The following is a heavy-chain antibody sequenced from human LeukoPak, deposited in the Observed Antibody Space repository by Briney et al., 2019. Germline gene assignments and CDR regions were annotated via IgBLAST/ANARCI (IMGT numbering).Heavy chain of an antibody. V-gene: IGHV2-5*02. D-gene: IGHD6-13*01. CDR1: GFSLSTSGVG. CDR3: AHRSEQQLGGDWFDP. CDR2: IYWDDDK. Sequence: SGPTLVKPTQTLTLTCTFSGFSLSTSGVGVGWIRQPPGKALEWLALIYWDDDKRYSPSLKSRLTITKDTSKNQVVLTMTNMDPVDTATYYCAHRSEQQLGGDWFDPWGQGTLVTVSS. J-gene: IGHJ5*02.